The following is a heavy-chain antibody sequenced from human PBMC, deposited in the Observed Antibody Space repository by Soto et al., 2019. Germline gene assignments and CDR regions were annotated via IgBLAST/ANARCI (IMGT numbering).Heavy chain of an antibody. D-gene: IGHD6-25*01. CDR3: AKGRGYVSSRGPVDY. V-gene: IGHV3-30*18. CDR1: GFTFSSYG. CDR2: ISYDGSNK. J-gene: IGHJ4*02. Sequence: GGSLRLSCAASGFTFSSYGMHWVRQAPGKGLEWVAVISYDGSNKYYADSVKGRFTISRDNSKNTLYLQMNSLRAEDTAVYYCAKGRGYVSSRGPVDYWGQGTLVTVSS.